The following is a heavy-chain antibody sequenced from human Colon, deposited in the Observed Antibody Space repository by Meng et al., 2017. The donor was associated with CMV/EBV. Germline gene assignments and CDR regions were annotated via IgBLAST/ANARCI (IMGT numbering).Heavy chain of an antibody. J-gene: IGHJ4*02. D-gene: IGHD7-27*01. V-gene: IGHV1-46*01. CDR3: SCAGHWGYGGSDY. CDR2: ISSNNGDT. CDR1: WYSFTNFN. Sequence: VPRGEPGASVQEPGAPVNVSYQSTWYSFTNFNFHLWGQAPEQGLEWLGFISSNNGDTAYEQKFPGRFSMTRDTDTSTEYMALSSPRSDATDAYYCSCAGHWGYGGSDYWGQGTLVTVSS.